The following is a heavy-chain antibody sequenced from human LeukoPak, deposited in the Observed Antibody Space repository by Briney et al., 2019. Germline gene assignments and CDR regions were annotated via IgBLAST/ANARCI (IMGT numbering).Heavy chain of an antibody. CDR3: ARLIYYYGSGSLQDWFDP. D-gene: IGHD3-10*01. CDR1: GYSFTSYW. V-gene: IGHV5-51*01. CDR2: IYPGDSDT. Sequence: GESLKISCKGSGYSFTSYWIGWVRQMPGKGLEWMGIIYPGDSDTRYSPSFQGQVTISADKSISTAYLQWSSLKASDTAMYYCARLIYYYGSGSLQDWFDPWGQGTLVTVSS. J-gene: IGHJ5*02.